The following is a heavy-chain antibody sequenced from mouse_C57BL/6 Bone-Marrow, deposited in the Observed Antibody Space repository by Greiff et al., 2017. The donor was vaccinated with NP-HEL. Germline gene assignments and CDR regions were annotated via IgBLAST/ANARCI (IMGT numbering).Heavy chain of an antibody. V-gene: IGHV1-69*01. D-gene: IGHD2-4*01. CDR3: ARGGDYGGAMDY. J-gene: IGHJ4*01. Sequence: QVQLKQSGAELAKPGASVKLSCKASGYTFTSYWMHWVKQRPGPGLEWIGEIDPSDSYNNYNQKFKGKSTLNVDKSSSPAYMQLSSLTSEDSAVYYCARGGDYGGAMDYWGQGTSVTVSS. CDR1: GYTFTSYW. CDR2: IDPSDSYN.